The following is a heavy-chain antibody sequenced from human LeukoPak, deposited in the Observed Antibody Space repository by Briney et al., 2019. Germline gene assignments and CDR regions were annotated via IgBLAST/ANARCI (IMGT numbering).Heavy chain of an antibody. D-gene: IGHD6-13*01. J-gene: IGHJ4*02. Sequence: ASVKVSCKASGYTFTSYGISWVRQAPGQGLEWMGWISAYNGNTNYAQKLQGRVTMTTDTSTTTAYMELRSLRSDDTAMYYCARNKRAAASYYFDYWAREPWSPSPQ. V-gene: IGHV1-18*01. CDR1: GYTFTSYG. CDR2: ISAYNGNT. CDR3: ARNKRAAASYYFDY.